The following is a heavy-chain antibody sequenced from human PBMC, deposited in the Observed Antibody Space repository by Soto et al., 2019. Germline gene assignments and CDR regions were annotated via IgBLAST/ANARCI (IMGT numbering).Heavy chain of an antibody. J-gene: IGHJ4*02. D-gene: IGHD2-15*01. CDR2: ISYDGSNK. CDR1: GFTFSSYA. V-gene: IGHV3-30-3*01. CDR3: ARDFGYCSGGSCYSAFGY. Sequence: GGSLRLSCAASGFTFSSYAMHWVRQAPGKGLEWVAVISYDGSNKYYADSVKGRFTISRDNSKNTLYLQMNSLRAEDTAVYYCARDFGYCSGGSCYSAFGYWGQGTLVTVSS.